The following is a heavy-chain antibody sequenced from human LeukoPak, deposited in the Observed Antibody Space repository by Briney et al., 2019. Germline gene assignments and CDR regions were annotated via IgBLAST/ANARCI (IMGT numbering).Heavy chain of an antibody. V-gene: IGHV3-43*02. J-gene: IGHJ4*02. CDR2: ISGDGGTT. Sequence: GSLRLSCAASGTTLEDYAMHWVRQAPGKGLEWVSFISGDGGTTYYTDSVKGRFTISRDNSKASLYLQMNSLRTEDTALYYCAKDQGASGWGAFDYWGQGTLVTVSS. CDR3: AKDQGASGWGAFDY. D-gene: IGHD6-19*01. CDR1: GTTLEDYA.